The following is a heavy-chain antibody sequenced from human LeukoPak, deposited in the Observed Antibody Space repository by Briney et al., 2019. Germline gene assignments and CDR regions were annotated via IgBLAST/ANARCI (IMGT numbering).Heavy chain of an antibody. Sequence: GGSLLLSCAAAGFTFSSYWMSWVRRAPGKGLEWVANIKQDGSEKYYVDSVKGRFTISRDNTKNSLYLQMNSLRAEDTAVYYCASGRLGYYFDYWGQGTLVTVSS. V-gene: IGHV3-7*01. J-gene: IGHJ4*02. CDR2: IKQDGSEK. CDR3: ASGRLGYYFDY. D-gene: IGHD3-16*01. CDR1: GFTFSSYW.